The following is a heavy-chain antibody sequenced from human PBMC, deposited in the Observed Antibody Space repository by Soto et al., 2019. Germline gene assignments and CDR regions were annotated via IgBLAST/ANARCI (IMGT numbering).Heavy chain of an antibody. V-gene: IGHV4-30-2*01. CDR2: INHSGST. D-gene: IGHD2-8*02. CDR1: GGSISSGGYS. CDR3: ARDKITGLFDY. Sequence: SETLSLTCTVSGGSISSGGYSWSWIRQPPGKGLEWIGYINHSGSTNYNPSLKSRVTISVDTSKNQFSLKLTSVTASDTAVYYCARDKITGLFDYWGQGTLVTVSS. J-gene: IGHJ4*02.